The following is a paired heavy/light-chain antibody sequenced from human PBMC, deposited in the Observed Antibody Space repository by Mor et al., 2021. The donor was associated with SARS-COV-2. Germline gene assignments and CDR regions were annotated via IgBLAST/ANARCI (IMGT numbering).Heavy chain of an antibody. Sequence: QVQLQESGPGLVRPSETLSLTCSVSGGSISRYSWTWIRQTPGKGLECIGYIFHTGSTNYNPSLKSRVTISVDTSKNQFSLKLSSVTAADTAVYYCARVGLGGDYFNYYYSAMDVWGQGTTVTVSS. CDR2: IFHTGST. V-gene: IGHV4-59*01. D-gene: IGHD4-17*01. J-gene: IGHJ6*02. CDR3: ARVGLGGDYFNYYYSAMDV. CDR1: GGSISRYS.
Light chain of an antibody. CDR3: QQSHGTPWT. CDR2: AAS. Sequence: DIQMTQSPSSLSASVGDRVTITCRASQSISSLLNWYQQKPGKAPRLLIYAASNLQSGVPSRFSGSGSGTDFTLTVSSLQPEDFATYYCQQSHGTPWTFGQGTKVEIK. V-gene: IGKV1-39*01. J-gene: IGKJ1*01. CDR1: QSISSL.